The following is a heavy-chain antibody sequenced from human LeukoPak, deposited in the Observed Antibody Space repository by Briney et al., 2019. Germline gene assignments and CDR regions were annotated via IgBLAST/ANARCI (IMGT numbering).Heavy chain of an antibody. CDR3: AREWGSYSRGGDY. D-gene: IGHD1-26*01. J-gene: IGHJ4*02. V-gene: IGHV3-48*04. CDR1: GFTFSSYS. Sequence: PGGSLRLSCAASGFTFSSYSMNWVRQAPGKGLEWVSYISSSGSTIYYADSVKGRFTISRDNAKNSLYLQMNSLRAEDTAVYYCAREWGSYSRGGDYWGQGTLVTVSS. CDR2: ISSSGSTI.